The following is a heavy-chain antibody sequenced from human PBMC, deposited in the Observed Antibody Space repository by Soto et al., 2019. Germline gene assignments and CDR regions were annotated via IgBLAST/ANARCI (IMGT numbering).Heavy chain of an antibody. Sequence: SETLSLTCGVYGGSFSGYYWSWIRQPLGQGLEWIGEINHSGGTNYNPSLKSRVTISVDTSKNQFSLNLSSVTAADTAVYYCARGHYDLWSGYRPRGHFDYWGQGALVTVSS. CDR2: INHSGGT. CDR3: ARGHYDLWSGYRPRGHFDY. J-gene: IGHJ4*02. V-gene: IGHV4-34*01. CDR1: GGSFSGYY. D-gene: IGHD3-3*01.